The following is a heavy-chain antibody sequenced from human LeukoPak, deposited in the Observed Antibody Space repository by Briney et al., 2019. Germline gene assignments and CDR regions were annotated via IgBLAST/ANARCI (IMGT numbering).Heavy chain of an antibody. Sequence: SETLSLTCAVYGGSFSGYYWSWIRQPPGKGLEWIGYIYYSGSTNYNPSLKSRVTISVDTSKNQFSLKLSSVTAADTAVYYCASLQKLGDAFDIWGQGTMVTVSS. CDR1: GGSFSGYY. J-gene: IGHJ3*02. CDR3: ASLQKLGDAFDI. V-gene: IGHV4-59*01. CDR2: IYYSGST. D-gene: IGHD3-3*02.